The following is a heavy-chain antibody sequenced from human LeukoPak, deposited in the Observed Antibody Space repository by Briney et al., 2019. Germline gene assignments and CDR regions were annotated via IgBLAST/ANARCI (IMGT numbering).Heavy chain of an antibody. CDR1: GFTFSSYG. Sequence: GGSLRLSCAASGFTFSSYGMHWVRQAPGKGLEWVAVISYDGSNKYYAASVKGRFTISRDNSKNTLYLQMNSLRAEDTAVYYCAKGTYYDILTGPPHLFDYWGQGTLVTVSS. D-gene: IGHD3-9*01. J-gene: IGHJ4*02. CDR2: ISYDGSNK. V-gene: IGHV3-30*18. CDR3: AKGTYYDILTGPPHLFDY.